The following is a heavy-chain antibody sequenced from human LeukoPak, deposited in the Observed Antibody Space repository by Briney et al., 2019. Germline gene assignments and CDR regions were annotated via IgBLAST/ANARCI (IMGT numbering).Heavy chain of an antibody. CDR3: AKPFGFLEWLYGGYFDS. D-gene: IGHD3-3*01. Sequence: PGGSLRLSCSASGFTFSNFAMSWVRQAPGKGLEWVSAVSSDGINTYYTDSLKGRFTISRDNSKNTVFLRMHSLTAEDTAVYYCAKPFGFLEWLYGGYFDSWGQGTLVTVSS. CDR2: VSSDGINT. V-gene: IGHV3-23*01. CDR1: GFTFSNFA. J-gene: IGHJ4*02.